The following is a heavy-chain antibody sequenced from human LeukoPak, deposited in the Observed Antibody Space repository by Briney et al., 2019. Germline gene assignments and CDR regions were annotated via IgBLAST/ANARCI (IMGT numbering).Heavy chain of an antibody. CDR2: ISGGGDSA. J-gene: IGHJ4*02. CDR3: AKEYSSGWYD. V-gene: IGHV3-23*01. CDR1: GFTFSSYA. D-gene: IGHD6-19*01. Sequence: GGSLRLSCVTSGFTFSSYAMNWVRQAPGKGLEWVSGISGGGDSAFYADSVRGRFIISRDNSKNTLFLQMNSLRAEDTALYYCAKEYSSGWYDWGQGTLVTVSS.